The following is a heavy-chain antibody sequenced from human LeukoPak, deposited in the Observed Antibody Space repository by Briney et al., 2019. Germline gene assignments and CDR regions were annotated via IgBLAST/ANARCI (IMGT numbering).Heavy chain of an antibody. CDR2: IYYSGST. CDR3: ARPGYCSSTSRPIVY. CDR1: GGSISSSSYY. D-gene: IGHD2-2*01. Sequence: SETLSLTCTVSGGSISSSSYYWGWIRQPPGKGLEWIGSIYYSGSTYYNPSLKSRVTISVDTSKNQFSLKLSSVTAADTAVYYCARPGYCSSTSRPIVYWGQGTLVTVSS. J-gene: IGHJ4*02. V-gene: IGHV4-39*01.